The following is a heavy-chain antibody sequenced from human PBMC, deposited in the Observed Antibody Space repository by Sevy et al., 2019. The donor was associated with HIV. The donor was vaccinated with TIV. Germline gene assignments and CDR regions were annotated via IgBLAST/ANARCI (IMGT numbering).Heavy chain of an antibody. V-gene: IGHV3-7*03. CDR1: GFTFSSYW. J-gene: IGHJ6*02. CDR3: ARDCSSTTCLWGLDV. D-gene: IGHD2-2*01. Sequence: GGSLRLSCAASGFTFSSYWMTWVRQAPGKGLEWVANIKRDGSERYYVASVKGRFTISRDNAKNSLYLQMNSLRADDTAVYYCARDCSSTTCLWGLDVWGQGTTVTVSS. CDR2: IKRDGSER.